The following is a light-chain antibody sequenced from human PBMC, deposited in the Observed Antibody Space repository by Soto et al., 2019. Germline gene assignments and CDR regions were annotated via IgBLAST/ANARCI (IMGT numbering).Light chain of an antibody. V-gene: IGKV4-1*01. Sequence: DIVMTQSPDSLAVSLGERATIKCKSSQSILNTHNNKHFLAWYQQRRGQPPKLLIHWASTRESGVPDRFSGSGSATDFTLTISSLQAEDVAVYYCQQYYSTPRTFGQGTKLEIK. J-gene: IGKJ2*01. CDR2: WAS. CDR3: QQYYSTPRT. CDR1: QSILNTHNNKHF.